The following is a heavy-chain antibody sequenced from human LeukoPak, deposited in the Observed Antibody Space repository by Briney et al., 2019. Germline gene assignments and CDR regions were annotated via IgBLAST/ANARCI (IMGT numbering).Heavy chain of an antibody. CDR1: GGSFSGYY. D-gene: IGHD4-23*01. Sequence: SETLSLTCAVYGGSFSGYYWSWIRQPPGKGLEWIGEINHSGSTNYNPSLKSRVTISVDTSKNQFSLKPSSVTAADTAVYHCARAVTTVVTPVGARNWFDPWGQGTLVTVSS. V-gene: IGHV4-34*01. CDR3: ARAVTTVVTPVGARNWFDP. J-gene: IGHJ5*02. CDR2: INHSGST.